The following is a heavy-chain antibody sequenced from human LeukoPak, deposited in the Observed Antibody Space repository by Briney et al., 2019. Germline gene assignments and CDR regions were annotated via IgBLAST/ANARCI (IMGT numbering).Heavy chain of an antibody. CDR3: ARHVDAYARNDAFDI. CDR2: IYPGDSDT. D-gene: IGHD1-14*01. CDR1: GYSFTSYW. V-gene: IGHV5-51*01. Sequence: GESLKISCKGSGYSFTSYWIGWVRQMPGKGLEWMGIIYPGDSDTRYSPSFQGQGTLSADKSTSIAYLQWNSLKASGTAMYYCARHVDAYARNDAFDIWGQGTKVTVSS. J-gene: IGHJ3*02.